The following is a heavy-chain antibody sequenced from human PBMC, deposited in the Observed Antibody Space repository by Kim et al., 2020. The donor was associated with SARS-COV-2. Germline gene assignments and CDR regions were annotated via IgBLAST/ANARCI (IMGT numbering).Heavy chain of an antibody. CDR3: ARGGIVVVPAAHYWFDP. J-gene: IGHJ5*02. D-gene: IGHD2-2*01. CDR2: INTNTGNP. CDR1: GYTFSSYA. Sequence: ASVKVSCKASGYTFSSYAMNWVRQAPGQGLEWMGWINTNTGNPTYAQGFTGRFVFSLDTSVSTAYLQISSLKAEDTAVYYCARGGIVVVPAAHYWFDPWGQGTLVTVSS. V-gene: IGHV7-4-1*02.